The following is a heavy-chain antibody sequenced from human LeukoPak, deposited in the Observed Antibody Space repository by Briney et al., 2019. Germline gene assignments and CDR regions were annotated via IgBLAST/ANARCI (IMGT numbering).Heavy chain of an antibody. J-gene: IGHJ6*04. V-gene: IGHV3-21*01. CDR3: AGGGVTVTPYYYYGVDV. CDR2: ISSSSSYI. D-gene: IGHD4-17*01. CDR1: GFTFSSYS. Sequence: GGSLRLSCAASGFTFSSYSMNWVRQAPGKGLEWVSSISSSSSYIYYADSVKGRFTISRDNAKNSLYLQMNSLRAEDTAVYYCAGGGVTVTPYYYYGVDVWGKGTTVTVSS.